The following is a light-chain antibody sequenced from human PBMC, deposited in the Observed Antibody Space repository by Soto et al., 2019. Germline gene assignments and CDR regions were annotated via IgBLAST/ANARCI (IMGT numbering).Light chain of an antibody. V-gene: IGKV3-15*01. CDR3: QQYNNWPHS. CDR1: QSVSSN. Sequence: EIVMTQSPATLSLSPGQRATLSCRASQSVSSNLAWYQQILGQAPRLLISGASTRATGIPARVTGSGSGTEFTLTISSLQSEDFAVYYCQQYNNWPHSFGQGTKVDIK. CDR2: GAS. J-gene: IGKJ2*01.